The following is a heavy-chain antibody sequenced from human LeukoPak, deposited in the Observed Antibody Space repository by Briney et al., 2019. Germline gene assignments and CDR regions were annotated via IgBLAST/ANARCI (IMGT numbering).Heavy chain of an antibody. CDR3: ARMRTTVAGLDY. CDR2: INPNSGGT. V-gene: IGHV1-2*06. CDR1: GYTFTGYY. J-gene: IGHJ4*02. D-gene: IGHD4-23*01. Sequence: ASVKVSCKASGYTFTGYYMHWVRQAPGQGLEWMGRINPNSGGTNYAQKFQGRVTMTRDTSISTAYMELSRLRSDDTAVYYCARMRTTVAGLDYWGQGTLVTVSS.